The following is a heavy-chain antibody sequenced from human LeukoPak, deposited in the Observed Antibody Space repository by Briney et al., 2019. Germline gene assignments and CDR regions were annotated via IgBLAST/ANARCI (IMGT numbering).Heavy chain of an antibody. V-gene: IGHV5-51*01. CDR3: ARRSTLSYDYYMDV. CDR2: IYPGDSDT. D-gene: IGHD6-6*01. CDR1: GYNFTSYW. Sequence: GESLKISCKGSGYNFTSYWIGWVRQMPGKGQEWMGIIYPGDSDTRYSPSFQGQVTISADKSISTAYLQWSSLKASDSAMYYCARRSTLSYDYYMDVWGKGTTVTVSS. J-gene: IGHJ6*03.